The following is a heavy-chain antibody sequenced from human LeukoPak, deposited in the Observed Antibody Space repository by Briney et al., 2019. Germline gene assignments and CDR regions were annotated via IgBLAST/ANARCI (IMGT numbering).Heavy chain of an antibody. V-gene: IGHV1-2*02. CDR1: GYTFTGYY. Sequence: ASVKVSCKASGYTFTGYYMHWVRQAPGQGLEWMGWINPNSGGTNYAQKFQGRVTMTRDTSISTAYMELSRLRSEDTAVYSCARRGDGYNLYWFDPWGQGTLVTVSS. CDR2: INPNSGGT. J-gene: IGHJ5*02. CDR3: ARRGDGYNLYWFDP. D-gene: IGHD5-24*01.